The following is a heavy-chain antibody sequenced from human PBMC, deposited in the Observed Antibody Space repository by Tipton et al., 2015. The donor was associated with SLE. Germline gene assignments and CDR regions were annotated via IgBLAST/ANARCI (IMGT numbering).Heavy chain of an antibody. CDR3: AKDPLGSGPNFDY. CDR1: GFTFTNNA. V-gene: IGHV3-23*01. D-gene: IGHD3-10*01. Sequence: GSLRLSCAASGFTFTNNAMNWVRQAPGKGLEWVSGINSEGGTVYADSVKGRFTISRDISKNMVLLQMNSLRAEDTAIYYCAKDPLGSGPNFDYWGQGTLVTVSS. J-gene: IGHJ4*02. CDR2: INSEGGT.